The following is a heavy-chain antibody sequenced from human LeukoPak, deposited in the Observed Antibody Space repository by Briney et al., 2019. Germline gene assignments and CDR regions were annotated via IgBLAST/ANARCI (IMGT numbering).Heavy chain of an antibody. Sequence: SETLSLTCTVSGGSISSSSYYWGWIRQPLGKGLEWIGSIYYSGSTYYNPSLKSRVTISVDTSKNQFSLKLSSVTAADTAVYYCARVRSSSWRGNYYYYYMDVWGKGTTVTVSS. CDR3: ARVRSSSWRGNYYYYYMDV. J-gene: IGHJ6*03. D-gene: IGHD6-13*01. CDR2: IYYSGST. CDR1: GGSISSSSYY. V-gene: IGHV4-39*07.